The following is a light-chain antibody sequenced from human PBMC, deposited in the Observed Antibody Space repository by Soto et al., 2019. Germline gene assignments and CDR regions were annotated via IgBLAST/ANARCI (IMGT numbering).Light chain of an antibody. J-gene: IGKJ4*01. V-gene: IGKV3-20*01. CDR1: QTVTTSY. CDR3: QQYDNTHFT. Sequence: ENVLTQSPGTLSLSPGERATLSCRASQTVTTSYLAWYQQKPGQAPSLLIYGTSSRATGIPDRFSCSGSGTDFTLTISRLETEDFAVYYCQQYDNTHFTFGGGTKVEIK. CDR2: GTS.